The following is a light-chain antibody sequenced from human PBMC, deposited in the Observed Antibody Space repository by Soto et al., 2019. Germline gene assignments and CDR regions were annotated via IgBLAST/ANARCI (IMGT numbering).Light chain of an antibody. CDR3: QPYGSSPT. Sequence: EIVLTQSPGTLSLSPGERATLSCRASQSVSSSYLAWYQQKPGQAPRLLIYGASSRATGIPDRFSGSGSGTDFTLTISRLEPEDFAVYYCQPYGSSPTFGGGTTV. CDR1: QSVSSSY. J-gene: IGKJ4*01. CDR2: GAS. V-gene: IGKV3-20*01.